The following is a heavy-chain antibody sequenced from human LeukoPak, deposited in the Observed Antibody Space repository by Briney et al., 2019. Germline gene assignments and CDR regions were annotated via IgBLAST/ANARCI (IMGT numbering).Heavy chain of an antibody. CDR1: GYTLTELS. CDR2: FDPEDGET. J-gene: IGHJ3*02. Sequence: APVKVSCMVSGYTLTELSMHWVRQAPGKGLEWMGGFDPEDGETIYAQKFQGRVTMTEDTSTDTAYMELSSLRSEDTAVYYCATDRPITPLAFDIWGQGTMVTVSS. CDR3: ATDRPITPLAFDI. V-gene: IGHV1-24*01. D-gene: IGHD5-24*01.